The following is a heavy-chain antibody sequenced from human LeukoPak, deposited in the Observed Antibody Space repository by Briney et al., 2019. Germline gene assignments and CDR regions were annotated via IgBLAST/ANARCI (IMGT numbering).Heavy chain of an antibody. CDR1: GYTFTGYY. Sequence: ASVKVSCKASGYTFTGYYIHWVRQAPGQGLEWMGWIDPNSGGTNFAQRFQGRVTLTRDTSISTAYMELSRLRSDDTAVYYCARQVDFRVAYYFDYWGQGTLVTVSS. CDR3: ARQVDFRVAYYFDY. J-gene: IGHJ4*02. D-gene: IGHD3-3*01. CDR2: IDPNSGGT. V-gene: IGHV1-2*02.